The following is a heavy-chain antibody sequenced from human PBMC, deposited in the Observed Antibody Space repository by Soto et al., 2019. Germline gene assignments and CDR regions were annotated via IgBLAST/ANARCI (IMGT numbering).Heavy chain of an antibody. J-gene: IGHJ6*02. CDR1: GFTFSSYA. V-gene: IGHV3-30-3*01. Sequence: QVQLVESGGGVVQPGRSLRLSCAASGFTFSSYAMHWVRQAPGKGLEWVAVISYDGSIKYYADSVKGRFTISRDNSKNTLYLQMNSLRAEDTAVYYCARDGGYCSSTSCYDYYYYYGMDVWGQGTTVTVSS. CDR2: ISYDGSIK. D-gene: IGHD2-2*01. CDR3: ARDGGYCSSTSCYDYYYYYGMDV.